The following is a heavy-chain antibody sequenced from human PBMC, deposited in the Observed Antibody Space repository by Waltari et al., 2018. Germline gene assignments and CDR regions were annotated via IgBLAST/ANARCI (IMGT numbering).Heavy chain of an antibody. D-gene: IGHD6-19*01. V-gene: IGHV3-53*01. Sequence: EVQLVESGGGLIQPGGSLRLSCAASGFTVSSKYMSWVRQAPGKGLEWVSLIHSDGKTDYAYSAKGRFTISRDNFKNTLYLQMNSLRAEDTAVYYCTSGWGFDPWGQGTLVTVSS. CDR3: TSGWGFDP. CDR1: GFTVSSKY. CDR2: IHSDGKT. J-gene: IGHJ5*02.